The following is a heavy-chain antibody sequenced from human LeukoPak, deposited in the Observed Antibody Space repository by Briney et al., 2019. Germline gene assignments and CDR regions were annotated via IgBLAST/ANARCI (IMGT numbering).Heavy chain of an antibody. CDR3: AKGGKWDVTPFDY. J-gene: IGHJ4*02. V-gene: IGHV3-23*01. D-gene: IGHD1-26*01. CDR2: ISGGGGST. Sequence: GGSLRLSCAASGFTFSSSAMNWVRQAPGKGLEWVSTISGGGGSTYYADSVKGRFTISRDNSKNTLYLQVNSLRAEDTAVYYCAKGGKWDVTPFDYWGQGTLVTVSS. CDR1: GFTFSSSA.